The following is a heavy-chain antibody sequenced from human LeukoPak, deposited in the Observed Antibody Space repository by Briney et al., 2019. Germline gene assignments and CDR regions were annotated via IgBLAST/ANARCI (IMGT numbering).Heavy chain of an antibody. Sequence: GESLKISCKGSGYSFTSYWIGWVRQMPGKGLEWMGIIYPGDPDTRYSPSFQGQVTISADKFISTAYLQWSSLKASDTAMYYCARSIYSGSYPGPGNYYYYMDVWGKGTTVTVSS. CDR3: ARSIYSGSYPGPGNYYYYMDV. V-gene: IGHV5-51*01. CDR1: GYSFTSYW. J-gene: IGHJ6*03. D-gene: IGHD1-26*01. CDR2: IYPGDPDT.